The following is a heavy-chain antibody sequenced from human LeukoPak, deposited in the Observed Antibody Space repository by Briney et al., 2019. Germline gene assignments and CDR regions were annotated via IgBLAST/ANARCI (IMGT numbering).Heavy chain of an antibody. D-gene: IGHD1-26*01. CDR1: GFTFSSYA. V-gene: IGHV3-30-3*01. CDR3: ARAGATSPLYYYYYGMDV. Sequence: PGGSLRLSCAASGFTFSSYAMHCVRQAPGKGLEWVVVISYDGSNKYYADSVKGRFTISRDNSKNTLYLQMNSLRAEDTAVYYCARAGATSPLYYYYYGMDVWGQGTTVTVSS. CDR2: ISYDGSNK. J-gene: IGHJ6*02.